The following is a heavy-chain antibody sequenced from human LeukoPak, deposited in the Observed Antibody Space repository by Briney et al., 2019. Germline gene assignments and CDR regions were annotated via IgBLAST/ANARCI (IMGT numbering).Heavy chain of an antibody. Sequence: SGGSLRLSCAASGFTFSSYWMSWVRQAPGKGLEWVANIKQDGSEKYYVDSVKGRFTISRDNAKNSLYLQMNSLRAEDTAVYYCARALYGIAAAGMVHWGQGTLVTVSS. J-gene: IGHJ4*02. CDR1: GFTFSSYW. D-gene: IGHD6-13*01. V-gene: IGHV3-7*01. CDR2: IKQDGSEK. CDR3: ARALYGIAAAGMVH.